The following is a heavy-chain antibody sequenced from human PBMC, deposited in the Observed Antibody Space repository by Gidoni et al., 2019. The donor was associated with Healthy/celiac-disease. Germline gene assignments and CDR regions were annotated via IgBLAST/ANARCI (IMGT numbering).Heavy chain of an antibody. D-gene: IGHD3-16*01. CDR3: ARLEIWGRGWPDY. J-gene: IGHJ4*02. V-gene: IGHV4-39*01. CDR1: GCSISSSSYY. Sequence: HLPLQASFPGLVQPSETLSLTCTVSGCSISSSSYYWGWIRQPPGKGLEWIGSIYYSGSTYYNPSRKSRVTISVDTSKNQFSLKLSSGTAADTAVYYGARLEIWGRGWPDYWGQGTLVTVSS. CDR2: IYYSGST.